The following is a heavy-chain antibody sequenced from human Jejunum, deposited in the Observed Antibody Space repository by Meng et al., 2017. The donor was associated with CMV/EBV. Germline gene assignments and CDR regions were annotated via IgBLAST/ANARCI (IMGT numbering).Heavy chain of an antibody. V-gene: IGHV3-21*01. CDR3: SRGGFPQPGRPSGWDY. Sequence: GFTFSNYVMAWVRQGPGTGLEWVSSISPDSGYIYYADSVRGRFTISRDNADNSVNLQMNSLRAEDTALYYCSRGGFPQPGRPSGWDYWGQGALVTVSS. D-gene: IGHD2-15*01. CDR1: GFTFSNYV. CDR2: ISPDSGYI. J-gene: IGHJ4*02.